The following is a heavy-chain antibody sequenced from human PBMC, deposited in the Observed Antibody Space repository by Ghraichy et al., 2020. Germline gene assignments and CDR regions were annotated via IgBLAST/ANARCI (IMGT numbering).Heavy chain of an antibody. D-gene: IGHD3-10*01. CDR2: IRGETDGGTP. CDR1: GFTFSHAW. CDR3: TTALNVRIGDYFDY. Sequence: LSLTCEASGFTFSHAWMSWVRQAPGKGLEWVGRIRGETDGGTPDYAAPVKGRFTISTDDSKTTLFLQMNSLITEDTAVYYCTTALNVRIGDYFDYWGQGTLVTVSS. V-gene: IGHV3-15*01. J-gene: IGHJ4*02.